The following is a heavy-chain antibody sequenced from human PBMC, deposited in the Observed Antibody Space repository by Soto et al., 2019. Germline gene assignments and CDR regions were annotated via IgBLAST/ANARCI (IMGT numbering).Heavy chain of an antibody. V-gene: IGHV3-23*01. J-gene: IGHJ4*02. D-gene: IGHD1-1*01. Sequence: GGSLRLSCAASGFSLSTYAMTWVRQAPGKGLEWVSTIGGSGGSTYYADSVKGRFTLSRDNSKNTLYLQMNHLKAEDTAVYYCAKLYWNPRYFDYWGQGTLVTVSS. CDR2: IGGSGGST. CDR1: GFSLSTYA. CDR3: AKLYWNPRYFDY.